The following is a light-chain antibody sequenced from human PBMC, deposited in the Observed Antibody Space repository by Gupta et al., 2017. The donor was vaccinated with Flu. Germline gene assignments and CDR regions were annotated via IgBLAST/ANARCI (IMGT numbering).Light chain of an antibody. V-gene: IGLV2-14*01. J-gene: IGLJ1*01. CDR1: SSDVGRSNS. CDR3: SSYTSTSTFYV. Sequence: QSALTQPASVSGSPGQSIPIPCTGTSSDVGRSNSVSWYQQHPGPPKLIIYDVSSRPSGISSRFSGSKSGNTASLTISGLEAEDETDYYCSSYTSTSTFYVFGTGTKVTVL. CDR2: DVS.